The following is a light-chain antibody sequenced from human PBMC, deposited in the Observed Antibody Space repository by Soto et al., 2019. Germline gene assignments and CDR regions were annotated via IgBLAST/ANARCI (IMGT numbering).Light chain of an antibody. CDR1: QSVSSY. CDR3: QQRSNWPPKT. CDR2: DAS. V-gene: IGKV3-11*01. Sequence: EIVMTQSPGTLSVSPGERATLSCRASQSVSSYLAWYQQKPGQAPRLLIYDASNRATGIPARFSGSGSGTDFTLTISSLEPEDFAVYYCQQRSNWPPKTFGQGTKVDI. J-gene: IGKJ1*01.